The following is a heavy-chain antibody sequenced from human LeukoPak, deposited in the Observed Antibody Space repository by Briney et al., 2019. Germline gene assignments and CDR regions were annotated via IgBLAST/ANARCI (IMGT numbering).Heavy chain of an antibody. CDR2: IYYSGST. CDR1: GGSISSSSYY. J-gene: IGHJ1*01. Sequence: SETLSLTCTVSGGSISSSSYYWGWIRQPPGKGLEWIGSIYYSGSTYYNPSLKSRVTISVDTSKNQFSLKLSSVTAADTAVYYCARGRRYSTPGGTEYFQHWGQGTLVTVSS. CDR3: ARGRRYSTPGGTEYFQH. V-gene: IGHV4-39*07. D-gene: IGHD3-16*02.